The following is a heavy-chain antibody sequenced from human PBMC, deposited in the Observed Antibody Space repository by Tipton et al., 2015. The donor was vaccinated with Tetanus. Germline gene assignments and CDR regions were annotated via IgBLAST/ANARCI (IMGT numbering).Heavy chain of an antibody. CDR3: ARRGGGDLDH. CDR1: GHDSRSYW. V-gene: IGHV5-51*01. Sequence: VQLVQSGAEVRKAGESLKISWKVSGHDSRSYWISWVRQMPGKGLEWMWITYPGDSDATYSPSFQGHVTISADKSISTAYLQWRSLRAADTAMYYCARRGGGDLDHWGQGTLVTVSS. J-gene: IGHJ4*02. D-gene: IGHD2-21*02. CDR2: TYPGDSDA.